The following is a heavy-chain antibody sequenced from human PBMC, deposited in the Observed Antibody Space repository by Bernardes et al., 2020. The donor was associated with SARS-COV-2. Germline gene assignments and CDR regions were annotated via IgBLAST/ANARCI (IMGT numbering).Heavy chain of an antibody. D-gene: IGHD3-9*01. V-gene: IGHV3-11*01. CDR2: ISSSGSTI. CDR1: GFTFSDYY. CDR3: ARGGYDILTGYYPYYYYGMDV. J-gene: IGHJ6*02. Sequence: GGSLRLSCAASGFTFSDYYMSWIRQAPGKGLEWVSYISSSGSTIYYADSVKGRFTISRDNAKNSLYLQMNSLRAEDTAVYYCARGGYDILTGYYPYYYYGMDVWGQGTTVTVSS.